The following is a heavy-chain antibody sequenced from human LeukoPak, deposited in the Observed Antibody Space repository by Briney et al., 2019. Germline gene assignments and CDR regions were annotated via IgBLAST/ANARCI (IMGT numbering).Heavy chain of an antibody. V-gene: IGHV4-38-2*02. CDR3: SRDETYSSDWQSNHYYYYMDV. CDR1: DYSISSGYY. D-gene: IGHD6-19*01. CDR2: VYHSATT. J-gene: IGHJ6*03. Sequence: SETLSLTCRVSDYSISSGYYWGWIRQPPGKGLEWIGSVYHSATTYYNPSLKSRVTISVDTSKNQFSLKLSSVTATDTAVYYCSRDETYSSDWQSNHYYYYMDVWGKGTTVTVSS.